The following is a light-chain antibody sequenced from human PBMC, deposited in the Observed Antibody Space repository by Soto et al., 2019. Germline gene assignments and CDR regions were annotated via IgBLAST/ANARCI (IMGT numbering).Light chain of an antibody. CDR1: RSVLYTSNNKNY. Sequence: DFVMTQSPESLAVSLGERATINCKSSRSVLYTSNNKNYLAWYQQKPGQPPKLLIYWASIQESGVPDRFSGSGSGTDFTLTIGSLQAEDVAVYYCQQYYDSPFTFGQGTKLEIK. J-gene: IGKJ2*01. CDR2: WAS. CDR3: QQYYDSPFT. V-gene: IGKV4-1*01.